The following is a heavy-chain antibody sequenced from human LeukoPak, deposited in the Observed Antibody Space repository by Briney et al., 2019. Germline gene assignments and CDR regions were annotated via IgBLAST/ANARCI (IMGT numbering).Heavy chain of an antibody. CDR1: GFTFSNSP. V-gene: IGHV3-30*14. CDR3: ARDGGSSSYDAFDI. D-gene: IGHD6-13*01. J-gene: IGHJ3*02. Sequence: PGGSLRLSCAASGFTFSNSPMHWVRQAPGKGLEWVAVTSHDESNKYYADSVKGRFTISRDNSKNTLYLQMNSLRAEDTAVYYCARDGGSSSYDAFDIWGQGTMVTVSS. CDR2: TSHDESNK.